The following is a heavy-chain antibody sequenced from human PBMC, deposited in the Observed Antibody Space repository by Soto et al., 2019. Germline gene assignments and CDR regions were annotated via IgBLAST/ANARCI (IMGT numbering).Heavy chain of an antibody. CDR2: IPNTENKK. Sequence: DLEESGGGVVQPGTSLRLSCVASGFTFSSYGMHWGRQAPGKGLEWVAVIPNTENKKYYADSVKGRFTISRDKSQNTLFLQMDSLMSEDTAMYYCARTAGGRVRGALDIWGQGTMVTVS. CDR1: GFTFSSYG. V-gene: IGHV3-30-3*01. CDR3: ARTAGGRVRGALDI. D-gene: IGHD6-13*01. J-gene: IGHJ3*02.